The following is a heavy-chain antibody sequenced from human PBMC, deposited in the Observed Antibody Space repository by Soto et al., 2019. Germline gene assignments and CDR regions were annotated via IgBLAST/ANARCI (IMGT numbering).Heavy chain of an antibody. V-gene: IGHV3-23*01. CDR3: AKRSPYRSRWYLPIFDY. CDR1: GFSFSDYA. CDR2: ISESGGST. D-gene: IGHD6-13*01. J-gene: IGHJ4*02. Sequence: GWSLRLSCAASGFSFSDYAMSWVRQAPGKGLEWVSVISESGGSTHYADSVRGRFTVSRDNSKNSLSLRMNSLRDEDTAVYFCAKRSPYRSRWYLPIFDYWGKGA.